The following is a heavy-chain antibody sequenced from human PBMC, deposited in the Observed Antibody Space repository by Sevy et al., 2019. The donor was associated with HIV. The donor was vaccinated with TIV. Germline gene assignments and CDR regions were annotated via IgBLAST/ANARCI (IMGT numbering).Heavy chain of an antibody. CDR3: AKDRRIQLWDHFDY. J-gene: IGHJ4*02. CDR1: GFTFSSYG. CDR2: IRYDGSNK. Sequence: GGSLRLSCAASGFTFSSYGMHWVRQAPGKGLEWVAFIRYDGSNKYYADSVKGRFTISRDNSKNTLYLQMNSLRAEDTAVYYCAKDRRIQLWDHFDYWGQGTLVTVSS. D-gene: IGHD5-18*01. V-gene: IGHV3-30*02.